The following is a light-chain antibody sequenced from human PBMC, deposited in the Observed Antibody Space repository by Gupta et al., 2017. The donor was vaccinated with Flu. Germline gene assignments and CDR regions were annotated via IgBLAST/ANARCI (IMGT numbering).Light chain of an antibody. CDR3: QAWDSHYVV. CDR1: NLEQKY. CDR2: QNT. Sequence: YDLTSPSSVSVSQGHTVTISCSGPNLEQKYACWYQQRPGQSPVLVIFQNTKRPSGISDRFSASNSGNTATLTITGTQVMDEADYYCQAWDSHYVVFGGGTKLTVL. J-gene: IGLJ2*01. V-gene: IGLV3-1*01.